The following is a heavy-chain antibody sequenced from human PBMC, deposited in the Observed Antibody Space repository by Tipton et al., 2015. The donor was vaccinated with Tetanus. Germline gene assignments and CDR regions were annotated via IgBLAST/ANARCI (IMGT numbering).Heavy chain of an antibody. Sequence: QLVQSGAGVKKPGSSMRLSCKASGNTFSSSTLSWVRQAPGQALEWMGWITPFDNNTNYAQKFQDRVSFSSDRSMSTAYMEVSSLRSADTAMYYCATREDTALVIAESDAPDIWGQGTMVTVSS. CDR1: GNTFSSST. V-gene: IGHV1-45*02. J-gene: IGHJ3*02. D-gene: IGHD5-18*01. CDR3: ATREDTALVIAESDAPDI. CDR2: ITPFDNNT.